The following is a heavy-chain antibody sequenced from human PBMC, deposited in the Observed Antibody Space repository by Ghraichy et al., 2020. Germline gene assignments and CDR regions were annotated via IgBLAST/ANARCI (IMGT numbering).Heavy chain of an antibody. CDR1: GYTFTGYY. V-gene: IGHV1-2*02. D-gene: IGHD5-12*01. CDR2: INPNSGGT. J-gene: IGHJ6*02. Sequence: ASVKVSCKASGYTFTGYYMHWVRQAPGQGLEWMGWINPNSGGTNYAQKFQGRVTMTRDTSISTAYMELSRLRSDDTAVYYCARDRRVRWLRAVSGMDVWGQGTTVTVSS. CDR3: ARDRRVRWLRAVSGMDV.